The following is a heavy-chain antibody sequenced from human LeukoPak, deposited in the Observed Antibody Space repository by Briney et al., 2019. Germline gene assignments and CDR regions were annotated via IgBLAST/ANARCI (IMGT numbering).Heavy chain of an antibody. D-gene: IGHD1-26*01. V-gene: IGHV4-34*01. CDR1: GGSFSGYY. Sequence: SETLSLACAVYGGSFSGYYWSWIRQPPGKGLEWIGEINHSGSTNYNPSLKSRVTISVDTSKNQFSLRLTSVTAADTAVYYCARVQSGSYSDYWGQGTLVTVSS. CDR2: INHSGST. CDR3: ARVQSGSYSDY. J-gene: IGHJ4*02.